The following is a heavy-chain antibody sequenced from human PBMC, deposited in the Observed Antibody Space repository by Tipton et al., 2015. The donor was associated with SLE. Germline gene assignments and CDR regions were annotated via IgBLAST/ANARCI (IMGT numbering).Heavy chain of an antibody. Sequence: TLSLTCTVSGGSISSSSYYWGWIRQPPGKGLQWIGSIYYSGSTYYNPSLKSRVTISVDTSKNQFSLKLSSVTAADTAVYYCARDTAAAGGPFDYWGQGTLVTVSS. V-gene: IGHV4-39*02. J-gene: IGHJ4*02. D-gene: IGHD6-13*01. CDR3: ARDTAAAGGPFDY. CDR2: IYYSGST. CDR1: GGSISSSSYY.